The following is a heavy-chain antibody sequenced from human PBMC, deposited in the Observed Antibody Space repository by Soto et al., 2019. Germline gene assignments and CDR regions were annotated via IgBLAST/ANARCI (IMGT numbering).Heavy chain of an antibody. Sequence: SETLSLTCAVYGGSFSGYYWSWIRQPPGKGLEWIGEINHSGSTNYNPSLKSRGTISVDTSKNQFSLKLSSVTAADTAVYYCARYLRTTVTSPGYYYYYMDVWGKGTTVTVSS. V-gene: IGHV4-34*01. CDR3: ARYLRTTVTSPGYYYYYMDV. CDR1: GGSFSGYY. CDR2: INHSGST. J-gene: IGHJ6*03. D-gene: IGHD4-4*01.